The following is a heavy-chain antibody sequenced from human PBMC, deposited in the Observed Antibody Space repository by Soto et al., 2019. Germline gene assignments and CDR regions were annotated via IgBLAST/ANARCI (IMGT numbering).Heavy chain of an antibody. Sequence: FGATLVNPTHTLTLTCTLSGFSLSTTEVVVSWIRHPPGKALEWLALIYWHDDKRYSPSLKSRLTITKDTSKNQVVLTMTNMDPVDTATYYCTHRGGATVGLYYFDYWGQGALVTVSS. V-gene: IGHV2-5*01. J-gene: IGHJ4*02. CDR2: IYWHDDK. D-gene: IGHD3-16*01. CDR3: THRGGATVGLYYFDY. CDR1: GFSLSTTEVV.